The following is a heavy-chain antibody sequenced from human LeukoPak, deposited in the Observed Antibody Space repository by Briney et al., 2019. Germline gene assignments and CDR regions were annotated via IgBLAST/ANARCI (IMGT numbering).Heavy chain of an antibody. Sequence: SETLSLTCTVSGGSISSSSYYWGWIRQPPGKGLEWIGSIYYSGSTYYNPSLKSRVTISVDTSKNQFSLKLSSVTAADTAAYYCAAVDTDKNYYYYYMDVWGKGTTVTVSS. V-gene: IGHV4-39*01. CDR1: GGSISSSSYY. CDR3: AAVDTDKNYYYYYMDV. CDR2: IYYSGST. J-gene: IGHJ6*03. D-gene: IGHD5-18*01.